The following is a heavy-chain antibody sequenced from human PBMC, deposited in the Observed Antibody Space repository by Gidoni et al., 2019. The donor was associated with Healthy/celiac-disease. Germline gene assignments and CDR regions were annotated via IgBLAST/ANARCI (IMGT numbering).Heavy chain of an antibody. CDR2: ISYDGSNK. V-gene: IGHV3-30-3*01. D-gene: IGHD2-21*02. CDR1: GFPFRSSA. Sequence: QVQLVESGGGVVQPGRSLRLSCDAPGFPFRSSALHWVRQAPGQGLEWGAVISYDGSNKYYADSVKGRFTISRDNSKNTLYLQMNSLRAEDTAVYYCARDPGARLAYCGGDCSTYFDYWGQGTLVTVSS. J-gene: IGHJ4*02. CDR3: ARDPGARLAYCGGDCSTYFDY.